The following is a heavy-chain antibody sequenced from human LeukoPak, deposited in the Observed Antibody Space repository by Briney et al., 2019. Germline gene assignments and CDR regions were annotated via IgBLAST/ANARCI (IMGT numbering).Heavy chain of an antibody. J-gene: IGHJ3*02. D-gene: IGHD1-7*01. V-gene: IGHV1-24*01. CDR2: FDPEDGET. CDR1: GYTFTSYG. CDR3: ATAANTYNWNYGRAFDI. Sequence: ASVKVSCKASGYTFTSYGISWVRQAPGQGLEWMGGFDPEDGETIYAQKFQGRVTMTEDTSTDTAYMELSSLRSEDTAVYYCATAANTYNWNYGRAFDIWGQGTMVTVSS.